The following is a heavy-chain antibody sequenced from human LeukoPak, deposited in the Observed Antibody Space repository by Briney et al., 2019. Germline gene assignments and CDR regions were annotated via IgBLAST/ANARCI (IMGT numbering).Heavy chain of an antibody. CDR3: ARDWGSIKVIADY. J-gene: IGHJ4*02. CDR2: ISSNSDNT. CDR1: GYTFTSYG. D-gene: IGHD7-27*01. Sequence: GASVTVSCKATGYTFTSYGISWVRQAPGQGLEWMGWISSNSDNTNYAQKLQGRVTMTTDTSTSTAYMELGSLRSDDTALYFCARDWGSIKVIADYWGQGTLVTVSS. V-gene: IGHV1-18*01.